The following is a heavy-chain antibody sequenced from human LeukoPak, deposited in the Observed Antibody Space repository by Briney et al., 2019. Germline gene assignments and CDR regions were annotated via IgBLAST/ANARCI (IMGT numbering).Heavy chain of an antibody. Sequence: PGGSLRLSCAASGFTFSGSAMHWGRQASGKGLEWVGRIRIKTNSYATAYAASVKGRFTISRDDSKNTAYLQMNSLKTEDTAVYYCTNGLDYWGQGTLVTVSS. CDR3: TNGLDY. V-gene: IGHV3-73*01. CDR1: GFTFSGSA. CDR2: IRIKTNSYAT. J-gene: IGHJ4*02. D-gene: IGHD6-19*01.